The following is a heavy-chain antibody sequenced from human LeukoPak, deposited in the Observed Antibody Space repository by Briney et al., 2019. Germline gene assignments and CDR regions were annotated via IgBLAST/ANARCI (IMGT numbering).Heavy chain of an antibody. CDR3: AKDLGYGDYVVYDY. V-gene: IGHV3-23*01. J-gene: IGHJ4*02. CDR1: GFTFSSYA. D-gene: IGHD4-17*01. CDR2: ISGSGGST. Sequence: GGSLRLSCAASGFTFSSYAMTWVRQAPGKGLEWVSAISGSGGSTYYADSVKGRFTISRDNSKNTLYLQMNSLRAEDTAVYYCAKDLGYGDYVVYDYWGQGTLVTVSS.